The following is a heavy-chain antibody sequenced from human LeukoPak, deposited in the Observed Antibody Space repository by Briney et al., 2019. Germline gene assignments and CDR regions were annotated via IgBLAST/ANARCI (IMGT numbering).Heavy chain of an antibody. V-gene: IGHV3-7*01. CDR2: INQDGSET. CDR3: ARDPGEWEVPIDF. CDR1: GFIFTNYW. J-gene: IGHJ4*02. Sequence: GGSMRLSCAASGFIFTNYWISWVRQAPGKGLECVAYINQDGSETKYVDSVKGRFTISRDNAKNSLYLHMKNLRADDTAVYFCARDPGEWEVPIDFWDQGTLVAVSS. D-gene: IGHD1-26*01.